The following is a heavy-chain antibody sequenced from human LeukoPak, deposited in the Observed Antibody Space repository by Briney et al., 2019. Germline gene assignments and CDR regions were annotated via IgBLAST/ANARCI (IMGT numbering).Heavy chain of an antibody. CDR2: IYHSGST. Sequence: SETLSLTCAVSGGSISSSNWWSWVRQPPGKGLEWIGEIYHSGSTNYNPSLKSRVTISVDKSKNQFSLKLSSVTAADTAVYYCARVGYYGGNSEGVALGYWGQGTLVTISS. V-gene: IGHV4-4*02. D-gene: IGHD4-23*01. CDR3: ARVGYYGGNSEGVALGY. J-gene: IGHJ4*02. CDR1: GGSISSSNW.